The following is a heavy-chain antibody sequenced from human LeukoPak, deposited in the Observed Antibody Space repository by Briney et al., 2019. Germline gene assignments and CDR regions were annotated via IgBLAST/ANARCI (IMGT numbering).Heavy chain of an antibody. V-gene: IGHV1-18*01. CDR1: GYTFASSG. J-gene: IGHJ6*03. CDR3: ARAGSYSYMDV. CDR2: IDAYNGNT. D-gene: IGHD1-1*01. Sequence: ASVKVSCKASGYTFASSGISWVRQAPGQGLGWMGWIDAYNGNTNYAQKLQGRVTMTTDTSTTTAYMELRSLRLDDTAVYYCARAGSYSYMDVWGKGTTVTVSS.